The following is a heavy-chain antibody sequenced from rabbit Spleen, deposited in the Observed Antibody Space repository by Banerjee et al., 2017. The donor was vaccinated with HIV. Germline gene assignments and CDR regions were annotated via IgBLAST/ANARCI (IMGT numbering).Heavy chain of an antibody. J-gene: IGHJ4*01. CDR1: GIDFSSYYY. D-gene: IGHD1-1*01. V-gene: IGHV1S45*01. CDR2: IRTNSGNT. Sequence: QQQLEESGGGLVKPGGTLTLTCKASGIDFSSYYYMCWVRQAPGKGLEWIGCIRTNSGNTEHASWAKGRFTISKTSATTVTLQVTSLTAADTATYFCVRELGGASREVNLWGPGTLVTVS. CDR3: VRELGGASREVNL.